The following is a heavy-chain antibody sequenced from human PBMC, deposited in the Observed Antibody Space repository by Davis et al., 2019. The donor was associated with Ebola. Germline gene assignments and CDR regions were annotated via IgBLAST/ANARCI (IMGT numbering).Heavy chain of an antibody. Sequence: GESLKISCKGSGYSFTSYWIGWVRQMPGKGLEWMGIIYPGDSGTIYIPSFQGPVTISADKSISTAYLQWSSLKASDTAMYYCARLKGRTDCSSTSCYRTRWVEYWGQGTLVTVSS. CDR2: IYPGDSGT. D-gene: IGHD2-2*01. CDR3: ARLKGRTDCSSTSCYRTRWVEY. CDR1: GYSFTSYW. J-gene: IGHJ4*02. V-gene: IGHV5-51*01.